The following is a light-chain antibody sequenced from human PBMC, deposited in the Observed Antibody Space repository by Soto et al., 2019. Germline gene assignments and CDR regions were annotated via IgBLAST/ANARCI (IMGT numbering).Light chain of an antibody. CDR2: GAS. CDR3: QQYGSSPYT. V-gene: IGKV3-20*01. J-gene: IGKJ2*01. Sequence: EIVLTQSPGTLSLSPGERATLSCRASQSVSSSYLAWYQQKPGQAPRLLIYGASSRATGIPDRFSGSGSGTDFTLTLSRLEPEDFAVYYCQQYGSSPYTFGQGTKLDIK. CDR1: QSVSSSY.